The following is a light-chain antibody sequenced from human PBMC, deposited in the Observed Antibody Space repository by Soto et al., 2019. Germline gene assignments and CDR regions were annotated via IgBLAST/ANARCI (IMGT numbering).Light chain of an antibody. J-gene: IGLJ2*01. CDR1: SSSIGAGYD. V-gene: IGLV1-40*01. Sequence: QSVLTQPPSVSGAPGQRVTISCAGGSSSIGAGYDVHWYQQLPGTAPKLLIYGNFNRPSGVPDRFSGSKSGTSASLAITGLQAGDEADYYCQSYDSSLSCVVFGGGTKVTVL. CDR2: GNF. CDR3: QSYDSSLSCVV.